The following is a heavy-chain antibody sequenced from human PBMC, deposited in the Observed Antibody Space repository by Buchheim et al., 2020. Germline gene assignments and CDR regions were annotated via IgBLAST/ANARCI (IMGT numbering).Heavy chain of an antibody. CDR3: AKDNRGAGTQFVDY. J-gene: IGHJ4*02. Sequence: QVQLVESGGGVVQPGRSLRLSCAASGFTFSSYGMHWVRQAPGKGLEWVAVISYDGSNKYYADSVKGRFTISRDNSKNTLYLQMNSLRAEDTAVYYCAKDNRGAGTQFVDYWGQGTL. D-gene: IGHD6-13*01. V-gene: IGHV3-30*18. CDR1: GFTFSSYG. CDR2: ISYDGSNK.